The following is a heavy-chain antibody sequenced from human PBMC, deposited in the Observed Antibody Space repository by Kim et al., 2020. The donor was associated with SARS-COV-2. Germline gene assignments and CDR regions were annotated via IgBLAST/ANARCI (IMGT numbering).Heavy chain of an antibody. V-gene: IGHV4-28*01. D-gene: IGHD6-13*01. CDR3: ASPSSSQYYYGMDV. J-gene: IGHJ6*02. Sequence: TPSLKGRVTMSVDTSKNQFSLSLTSVTAEDTAIYYCASPSSSQYYYGMDVWGQGTTVTVSS.